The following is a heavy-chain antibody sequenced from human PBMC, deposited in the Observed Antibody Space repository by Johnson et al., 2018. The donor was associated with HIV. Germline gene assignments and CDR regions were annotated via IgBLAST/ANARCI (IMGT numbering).Heavy chain of an antibody. CDR2: IYSGGST. J-gene: IGHJ3*02. CDR3: AKDKSGRYYDSSGYSLDDAFDI. Sequence: VQLVESGGGLVQPGGSLRLSCAASGFTVSRNYMSWVRQAPGKGLEWVSVIYSGGSTYYADSVKGRFTISRDNSKNTLYLQMNSLRAEDTAVYYCAKDKSGRYYDSSGYSLDDAFDIWGQGTMVTVSS. V-gene: IGHV3-66*01. CDR1: GFTVSRNY. D-gene: IGHD3-22*01.